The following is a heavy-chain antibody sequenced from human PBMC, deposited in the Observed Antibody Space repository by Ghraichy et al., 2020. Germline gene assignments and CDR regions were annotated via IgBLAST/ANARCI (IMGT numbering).Heavy chain of an antibody. CDR1: GYNLSNYY. V-gene: IGHV1-46*03. CDR3: ARSTTVTTPRYWYFDL. Sequence: ASVKVSCKASGYNLSNYYMHWVRQAPGQGLEWMGIINASGGSTSYAQKFQGRVTMTRDTSTSTVYMELSSLRSEDTAVYYCARSTTVTTPRYWYFDLWGRGTLVTVSS. CDR2: INASGGST. D-gene: IGHD4-17*01. J-gene: IGHJ2*01.